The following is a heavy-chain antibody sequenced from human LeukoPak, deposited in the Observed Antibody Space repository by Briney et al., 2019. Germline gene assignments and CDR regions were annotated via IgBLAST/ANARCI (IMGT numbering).Heavy chain of an antibody. CDR2: LYSDGTT. V-gene: IGHV3-66*01. CDR1: GFTVRTNY. J-gene: IGHJ3*02. Sequence: PGGSLRLSCAASGFTVRTNYMSWVRQAPGEGLEWVSVLYSDGTTYYADSVKGRFTISRDNSKNTLYLQMNSLRVDDTAVYYCARDVSGWSLETVDTWGQGTMVTVSS. CDR3: ARDVSGWSLETVDT. D-gene: IGHD6-19*01.